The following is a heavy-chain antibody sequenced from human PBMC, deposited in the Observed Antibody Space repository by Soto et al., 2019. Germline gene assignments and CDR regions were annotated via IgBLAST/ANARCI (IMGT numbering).Heavy chain of an antibody. CDR2: ISPYNGTT. J-gene: IGHJ6*02. D-gene: IGHD1-1*01. V-gene: IGHV1-18*04. CDR1: GSTFTTYG. Sequence: GASVKVSCKASGSTFTTYGISWVRQAPGQGLEWMGWISPYNGTTKYAEKFQGEMTMTTDTATSTAYMDLRSLRSDDTAVYYCARDGERDTGLNFYYYLHGMDAWGQGTRVTVS. CDR3: ARDGERDTGLNFYYYLHGMDA.